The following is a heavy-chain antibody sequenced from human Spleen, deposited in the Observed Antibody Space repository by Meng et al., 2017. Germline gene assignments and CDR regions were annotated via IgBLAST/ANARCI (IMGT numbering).Heavy chain of an antibody. CDR1: GGSCRGYY. D-gene: IGHD4-11*01. Sequence: QVQVHPWGAALVKPSQTLSLAWAVYGGSCRGYYCTLIRQPPGQGLELIREINHSGSTNYNPSLESRATISVDTSQNNLSLKLSSVTAADSAVYYCARGPTTMAHDFDYWGQGTLVTVSS. CDR3: ARGPTTMAHDFDY. J-gene: IGHJ4*02. V-gene: IGHV4-34*01. CDR2: INHSGST.